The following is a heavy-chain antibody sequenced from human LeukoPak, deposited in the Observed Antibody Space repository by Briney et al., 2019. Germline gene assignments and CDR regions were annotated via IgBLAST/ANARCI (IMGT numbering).Heavy chain of an antibody. V-gene: IGHV3-48*01. CDR2: ISSSSSTI. D-gene: IGHD2-2*01. Sequence: PGGSLRLSCAASGFTFSSYNMNWVRQAPGKGLEWVSYISSSSSTIYYADSVKGRFTISRDNSKNTLYLQMNSLRAEDTAVYYCAKDLGEFGYCSSTSCYRSYYYYYYMDVWGKGTTVTVSS. J-gene: IGHJ6*03. CDR1: GFTFSSYN. CDR3: AKDLGEFGYCSSTSCYRSYYYYYYMDV.